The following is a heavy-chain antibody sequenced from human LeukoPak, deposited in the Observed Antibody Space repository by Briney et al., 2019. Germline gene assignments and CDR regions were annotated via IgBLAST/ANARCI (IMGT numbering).Heavy chain of an antibody. J-gene: IGHJ4*02. CDR2: ISSSGSTI. D-gene: IGHD6-13*01. V-gene: IGHV3-48*03. CDR3: ARGAVLGIADDY. CDR1: GFTFSSYE. Sequence: GGSLRLSCAASGFTFSSYEMNWVRQAPGKGLEWVSYISSSGSTIYYADSVKGRFTISRDNAKNSLYLQMNSLRAEDTAVYYCARGAVLGIADDYWGQGTLVTVSS.